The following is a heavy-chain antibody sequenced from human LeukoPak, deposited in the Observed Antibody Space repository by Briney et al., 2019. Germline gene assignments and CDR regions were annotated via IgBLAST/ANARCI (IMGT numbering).Heavy chain of an antibody. J-gene: IGHJ4*02. Sequence: GGSLRLSCEGSRYSFDSYAMTWVRQAPGKGLEWVANIKQDGSEKNYVDSVKGRFTISRDNAENSLFLQMNSLRVEDTAVYYCAREWQGGIAAAGTRIEGDYWGQGTLVAVSS. CDR3: AREWQGGIAAAGTRIEGDY. CDR1: RYSFDSYA. D-gene: IGHD6-13*01. CDR2: IKQDGSEK. V-gene: IGHV3-7*01.